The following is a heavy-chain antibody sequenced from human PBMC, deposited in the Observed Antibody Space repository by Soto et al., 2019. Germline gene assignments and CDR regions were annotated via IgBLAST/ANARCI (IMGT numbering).Heavy chain of an antibody. CDR2: ISSSSSYT. J-gene: IGHJ5*02. D-gene: IGHD3-16*02. CDR1: GFTFSDYY. Sequence: SLRLSCAASGFTFSDYYMSWIRQAPGKGLEWVSYISSSSSYTNYADSVKGRFTISRDNAKNSLYLQMNSLRAEDTAVYYCARDLQGDYVWGSYRQGGWFDPWGQGTLVTVSS. V-gene: IGHV3-11*06. CDR3: ARDLQGDYVWGSYRQGGWFDP.